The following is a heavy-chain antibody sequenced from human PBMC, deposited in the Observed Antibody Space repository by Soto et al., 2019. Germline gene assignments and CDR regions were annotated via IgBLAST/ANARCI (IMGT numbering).Heavy chain of an antibody. CDR1: GFFLRDFG. V-gene: IGHV3-33*01. J-gene: IGHJ4*01. Sequence: GGSLRLSCVASGFFLRDFGMHWVRQAPGKGLEWVSVIWYDGSNTYQGESVKGRFTMSRDISKNTLYLQMDSLRPEDTAVYYCAIAMAGKWHPTDYRGPGTLVTVSS. D-gene: IGHD6-19*01. CDR3: AIAMAGKWHPTDY. CDR2: IWYDGSNT.